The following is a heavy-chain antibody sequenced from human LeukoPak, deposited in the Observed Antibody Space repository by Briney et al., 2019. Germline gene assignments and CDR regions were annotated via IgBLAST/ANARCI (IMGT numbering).Heavy chain of an antibody. CDR2: IIPIFGTA. D-gene: IGHD2-21*02. V-gene: IGHV1-69*05. CDR3: ARDYHCGGDCYTGPMDY. Sequence: SVKVSCKASGGTFSSYAISWVRQAPGQGLEWMGGIIPIFGTANYAQKFQGRVTITTDESTSTAYMELSSLRSEDTAVYYCARDYHCGGDCYTGPMDYWGQGTLVTVSS. CDR1: GGTFSSYA. J-gene: IGHJ4*02.